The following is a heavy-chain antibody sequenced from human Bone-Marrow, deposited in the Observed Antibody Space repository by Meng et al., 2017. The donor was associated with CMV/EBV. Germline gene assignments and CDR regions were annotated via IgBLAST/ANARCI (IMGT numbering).Heavy chain of an antibody. D-gene: IGHD2-2*01. CDR3: AREDIVVVPAAMGGAYYYYGMDV. J-gene: IGHJ6*02. CDR2: INPNSGGT. Sequence: ASVKVSCKASGYTFTGYYMHWVRQAPGQGLEWMGWINPNSGGTNYAQKFQGRVTMTRGTSISTAYMELSRLRSDDTAVYYCAREDIVVVPAAMGGAYYYYGMDVWGQGTTVTVSS. V-gene: IGHV1-2*02. CDR1: GYTFTGYY.